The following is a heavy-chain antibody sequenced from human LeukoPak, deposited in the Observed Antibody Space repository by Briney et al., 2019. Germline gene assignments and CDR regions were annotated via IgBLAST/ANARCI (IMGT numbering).Heavy chain of an antibody. D-gene: IGHD6-19*01. CDR2: ISSSGSTI. CDR3: ASPGYSSGWSRGY. J-gene: IGHJ4*02. V-gene: IGHV3-48*03. Sequence: GGSLRLPCAASGFTFSSYEMNWVRQAPGKGLEWVSYISSSGSTIYYADSVKGRFTISRDNAKNSLYLQMNSLRAEDTAVYYCASPGYSSGWSRGYWGQGTLVTVSS. CDR1: GFTFSSYE.